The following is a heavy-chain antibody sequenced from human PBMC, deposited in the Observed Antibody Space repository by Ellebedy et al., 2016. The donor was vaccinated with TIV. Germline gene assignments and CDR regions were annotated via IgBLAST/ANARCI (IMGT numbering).Heavy chain of an antibody. CDR3: ARGEMGTPSAY. V-gene: IGHV3-21*04. J-gene: IGHJ4*02. D-gene: IGHD5-24*01. CDR1: GFTFSTYT. Sequence: GESLKISCAASGFTFSTYTMNWVRQTPGKGLEWVSSISSDSSEIYYADSVKGRFTISRDNAKNSLYLQMNSLRAEDTALYYCARGEMGTPSAYWGQGTLVTVSS. CDR2: ISSDSSEI.